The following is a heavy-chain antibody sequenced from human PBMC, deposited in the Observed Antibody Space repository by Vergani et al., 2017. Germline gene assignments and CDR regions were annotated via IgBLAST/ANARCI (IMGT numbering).Heavy chain of an antibody. CDR1: GFTFSSYA. D-gene: IGHD3-3*01. CDR2: ISWNSGSI. CDR3: AKDVTIFGVVTGGLDP. J-gene: IGHJ5*02. V-gene: IGHV3-9*01. Sequence: VQLVESGGGVVQPGRSLRLSCAASGFTFSSYAMHWVRQAPGKGLEWVSGISWNSGSIGYADSVKGRFTISRDNAKNSLYLQMNSLRAEDTALYYCAKDVTIFGVVTGGLDPWGQGTLVTVSS.